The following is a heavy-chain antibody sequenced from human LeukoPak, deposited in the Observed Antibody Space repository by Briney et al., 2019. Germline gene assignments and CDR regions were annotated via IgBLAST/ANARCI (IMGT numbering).Heavy chain of an antibody. Sequence: SETLSLTCTVSGVSISSYYWSWIRQPPGKGLEWIGYIYYSGSTNYNPSLKSRVTISVDTSKNQFSLKLSSVTAADTAVYYCARATQTYYYDSSGFRGIGAFDIWGQGTMVTVSS. V-gene: IGHV4-59*01. CDR3: ARATQTYYYDSSGFRGIGAFDI. CDR1: GVSISSYY. J-gene: IGHJ3*02. CDR2: IYYSGST. D-gene: IGHD3-22*01.